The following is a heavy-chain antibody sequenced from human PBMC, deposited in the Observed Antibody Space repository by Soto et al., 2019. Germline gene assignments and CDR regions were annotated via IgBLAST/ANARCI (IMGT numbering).Heavy chain of an antibody. V-gene: IGHV2-26*01. J-gene: IGHJ4*02. CDR1: GFSLSTGRMG. CDR2: IFSDAER. CDR3: ARIFDFWSGYYFSY. Sequence: SGPTLVNPTETVTLTCAVSGFSLSTGRMGVSWIRQPPGKALEWLAHIFSDAERSYSTSMESRLTISKDASGSQVVLTMTNIDPVDTATYYCARIFDFWSGYYFSYWGRGTLVTVSS. D-gene: IGHD3-3*01.